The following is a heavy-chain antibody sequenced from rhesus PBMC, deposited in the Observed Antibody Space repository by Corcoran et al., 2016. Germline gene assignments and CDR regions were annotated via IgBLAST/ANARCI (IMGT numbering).Heavy chain of an antibody. CDR3: ARSHTVTVFDY. J-gene: IGHJ4*01. V-gene: IGHV7-193*01. CDR1: GYSVTTDG. CDR2: MTTYPWTP. D-gene: IGHD4-23*01. Sequence: QVQLVQSGPEVKQPGASVKVSCKAPGYSVTTDGMNWGRQARGRGLEWMGWMTTYPWTPTYAHGFTDRFVFSMDTSVSTVSLQISSLKAEDTAVYYCARSHTVTVFDYWGQGVLVTVSS.